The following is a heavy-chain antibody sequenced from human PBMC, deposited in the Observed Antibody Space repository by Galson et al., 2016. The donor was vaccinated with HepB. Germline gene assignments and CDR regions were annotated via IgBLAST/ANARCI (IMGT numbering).Heavy chain of an antibody. V-gene: IGHV3-7*01. CDR3: ARRLDTQRRIAGWGWGMDV. D-gene: IGHD6-19*01. CDR1: GFTVSSNC. J-gene: IGHJ6*02. CDR2: INQDGSEK. Sequence: SLRLSCAASGFTVSSNCMSWVRQAPGKGLEWVANINQDGSEKYSVESVKGRFTISRDNGKNSLYLQMSSLRVEDAGVYYCARRLDTQRRIAGWGWGMDVWGQGTTVTVS.